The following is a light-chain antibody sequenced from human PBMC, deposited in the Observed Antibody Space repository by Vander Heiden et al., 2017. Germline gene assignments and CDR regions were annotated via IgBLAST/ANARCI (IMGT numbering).Light chain of an antibody. CDR2: DVS. CDR1: SRDVVGYNY. CDR3: SSYISSSTSYV. V-gene: IGLV2-14*03. Sequence: QSALIQSALVSGAPGQSITISCTGTSRDVVGYNYVSWYQQHPGKAPKLMIYDVSNRPSGVSTRFSGSKSRNPASLTISGLQAEDEADYYCSSYISSSTSYVFGTGTKVTVL. J-gene: IGLJ1*01.